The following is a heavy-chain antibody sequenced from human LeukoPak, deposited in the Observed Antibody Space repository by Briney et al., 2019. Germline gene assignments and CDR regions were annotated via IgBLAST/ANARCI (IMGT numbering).Heavy chain of an antibody. CDR1: GASISSGGDY. CDR3: ASRIGYSYGIDY. Sequence: SETLSLTCTVSGASISSGGDYWSWIRQHPGKGLEWIGYTYCSGSTYYNPSLKSRVTISEDTSKNQFSLKLSSVTAADTAVYYCASRIGYSYGIDYWGQGTLVTVSS. J-gene: IGHJ4*02. CDR2: TYCSGST. D-gene: IGHD5-18*01. V-gene: IGHV4-31*03.